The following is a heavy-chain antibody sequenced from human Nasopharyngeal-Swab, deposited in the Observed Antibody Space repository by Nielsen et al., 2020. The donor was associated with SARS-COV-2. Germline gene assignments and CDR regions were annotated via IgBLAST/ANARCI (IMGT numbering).Heavy chain of an antibody. CDR2: IDDGART. J-gene: IGHJ4*02. D-gene: IGHD6-13*01. Sequence: GESLKISCAASGFTFSSRAMSWVPQAPGKGLEWVSTIDDGARTYFADSVKGRFTLSRDNSKNTVYLQMNSLSAEDTAVYYCAKRGPQLDWRYFDYWGQGTLVTVSS. CDR1: GFTFSSRA. V-gene: IGHV3-23*01. CDR3: AKRGPQLDWRYFDY.